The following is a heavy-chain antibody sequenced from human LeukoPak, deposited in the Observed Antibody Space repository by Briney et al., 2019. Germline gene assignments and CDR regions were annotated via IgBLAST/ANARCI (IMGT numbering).Heavy chain of an antibody. CDR3: ARTALAAAGTLVDY. CDR1: GYTLTELS. Sequence: GASVKVSCKVSGYTLTELSMHWVRQAPGQGLEWMGIINPSGGSTSYAQKFQGRVTMTRDTSTSTVYMELSSLRSEDTAVYYCARTALAAAGTLVDYWGQGTLVTVSS. D-gene: IGHD6-13*01. V-gene: IGHV1-46*01. J-gene: IGHJ4*02. CDR2: INPSGGST.